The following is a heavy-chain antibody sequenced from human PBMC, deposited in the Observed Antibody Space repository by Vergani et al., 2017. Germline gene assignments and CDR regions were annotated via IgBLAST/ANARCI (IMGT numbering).Heavy chain of an antibody. CDR1: GGSISSNHYY. V-gene: IGHV4-39*01. CDR2: MYYSGTT. CDR3: ARQSPSEAYFCSGYSPGYFDY. Sequence: QLQLQESGPGLVKPSETLSLTCTVSGGSISSNHYYCAWIRQPTGKGLEWIGAMYYSGTTNYNTSLKSRVTIYVDTSQNQFSLKLNSLTATDTAVYYCARQSPSEAYFCSGYSPGYFDYWCQGIQVTVSS. D-gene: IGHD3-3*01. J-gene: IGHJ4*02.